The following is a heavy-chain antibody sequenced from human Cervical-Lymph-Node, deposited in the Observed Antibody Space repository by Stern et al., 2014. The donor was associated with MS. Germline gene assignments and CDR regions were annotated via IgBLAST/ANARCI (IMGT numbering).Heavy chain of an antibody. CDR2: IYYSEST. CDR1: GGSISSGGYY. J-gene: IGHJ5*02. CDR3: ARDLRYYYDSSGYYYRWFDP. Sequence: VQLVESGPGLVKPSQTLSLTCTVSGGSISSGGYYWSWIRQHPGKGLEWIGDIYYSESTYYNPSLKSRVTISVDTSKNQFSLKLSSVTAADTAVYYCARDLRYYYDSSGYYYRWFDPWGQGTLVTVSS. V-gene: IGHV4-31*03. D-gene: IGHD3-22*01.